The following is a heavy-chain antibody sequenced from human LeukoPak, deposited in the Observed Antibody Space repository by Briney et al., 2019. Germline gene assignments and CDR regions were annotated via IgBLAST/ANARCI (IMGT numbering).Heavy chain of an antibody. CDR1: GFTFSSYW. J-gene: IGHJ2*01. Sequence: QPGGSLRLSCAASGFTFSSYWMSWVRQAPGKGLEWVANIKQDGSEKYYVDSVKGRFTISRDNAKNSLYLQMNSLRAEDTAVYCCARDPPTTVDVYRQKRILADWYFDLWGRGTLVTVSS. CDR2: IKQDGSEK. D-gene: IGHD2-2*02. CDR3: ARDPPTTVDVYRQKRILADWYFDL. V-gene: IGHV3-7*01.